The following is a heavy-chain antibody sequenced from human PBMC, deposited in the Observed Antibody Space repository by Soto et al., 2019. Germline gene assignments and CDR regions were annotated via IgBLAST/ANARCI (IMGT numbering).Heavy chain of an antibody. J-gene: IGHJ4*02. CDR3: AKPYYDSSGYRDESG. D-gene: IGHD3-22*01. CDR2: ISGSGGST. CDR1: GFTFSSYA. Sequence: HPGGSLRLSCAASGFTFSSYAMSWVRQAPGKGLEWVSAISGSGGSTYYADSVKGRFTISRDNSKNTLYLQMNSLRAEDTAVYYCAKPYYDSSGYRDESGWGQGTLVTVSS. V-gene: IGHV3-23*01.